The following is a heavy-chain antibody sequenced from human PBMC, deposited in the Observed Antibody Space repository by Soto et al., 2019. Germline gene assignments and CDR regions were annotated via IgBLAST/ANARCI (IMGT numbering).Heavy chain of an antibody. Sequence: EVQLLESGGGLVQPGGSLRLSCVGSGFTFSSYDMTWVRQAPGKGLEWVSSFSFYGRRDNTYYADSVKGRFTISRDNSRNTVYLQMDNLRVEDTAVYYCAKSLYSDNGGPNDHWVQGTLVTVSS. CDR1: GFTFSSYD. J-gene: IGHJ4*02. CDR3: AKSLYSDNGGPNDH. D-gene: IGHD5-12*01. V-gene: IGHV3-23*01. CDR2: FSFYGRRDNT.